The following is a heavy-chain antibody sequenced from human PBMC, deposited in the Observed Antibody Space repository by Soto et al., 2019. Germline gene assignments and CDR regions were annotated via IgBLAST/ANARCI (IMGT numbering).Heavy chain of an antibody. J-gene: IGHJ1*01. CDR1: GFTFSSYG. V-gene: IGHV3-33*01. D-gene: IGHD3-22*01. Sequence: LRLSCAASGFTFSSYGKHWVRQAPGKGLEWVAVIWYDGSNKYYADSVKGRFTISRDNSKNTLYLQMNSLRAEDTAVYYCARSYYYDSSGYYRSFFQHWGQGTLVTVSS. CDR2: IWYDGSNK. CDR3: ARSYYYDSSGYYRSFFQH.